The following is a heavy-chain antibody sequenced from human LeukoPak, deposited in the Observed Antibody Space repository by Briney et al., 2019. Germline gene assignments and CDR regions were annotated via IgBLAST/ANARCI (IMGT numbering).Heavy chain of an antibody. D-gene: IGHD4-17*01. V-gene: IGHV3-21*01. CDR2: ISCSSSYI. CDR1: GFTFSSYS. Sequence: GGSLGLSCAASGFTFSSYSMNWVRQAPGKGLEWVSSISCSSSYIYYADSVKGRFTISRDNAKNSLYLQMNSLRAEDTAVYYCACPTVTPGFDPWGQGTLVTVSS. J-gene: IGHJ5*02. CDR3: ACPTVTPGFDP.